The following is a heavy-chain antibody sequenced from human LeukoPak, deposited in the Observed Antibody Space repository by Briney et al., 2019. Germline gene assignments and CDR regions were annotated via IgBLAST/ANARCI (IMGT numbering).Heavy chain of an antibody. CDR1: GFTFDDYA. V-gene: IGHV3-43*02. D-gene: IGHD5-18*01. CDR2: ISGDGGST. Sequence: GGSLRLSCAAPGFTFDDYAMHWVRQAPGKGLEWVSLISGDGGSTYYADSVKGRFTISRDNSKNSLYLQMNSLRTEDTALYYCAKDGLMDTAMVTGYYYYYMDVWGKGTTVTVSS. J-gene: IGHJ6*03. CDR3: AKDGLMDTAMVTGYYYYYMDV.